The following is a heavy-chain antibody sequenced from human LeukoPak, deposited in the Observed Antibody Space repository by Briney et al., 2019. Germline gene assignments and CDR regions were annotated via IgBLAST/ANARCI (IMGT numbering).Heavy chain of an antibody. CDR1: GFTVSSNY. V-gene: IGHV3-53*05. D-gene: IGHD4-23*01. J-gene: IGHJ3*02. CDR2: IYSGGST. CDR3: VSVAQAAFDI. Sequence: GGSLRLSCAASGFTVSSNYMSWVRQAPGKGLEWVSVIYSGGSTYYADSVKGRFTISRDNSKNTLYLQMNSLRAEDTAVYYCVSVAQAAFDIWGQGTMVTVSS.